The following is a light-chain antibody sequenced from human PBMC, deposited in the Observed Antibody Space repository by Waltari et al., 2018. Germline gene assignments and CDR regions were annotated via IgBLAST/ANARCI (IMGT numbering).Light chain of an antibody. CDR1: SSDVGYYNY. CDR2: DVT. Sequence: QSALTQPRSVSGSPGQSVTISCTGTSSDVGYYNYVSWYQQHPGKPPKLMIYDVTKRPSWVPYRFSGSNSGNTASLTVSGLQAEDEADYYCCSFARSSTLVFGGGTKLTVL. CDR3: CSFARSSTLV. J-gene: IGLJ2*01. V-gene: IGLV2-11*01.